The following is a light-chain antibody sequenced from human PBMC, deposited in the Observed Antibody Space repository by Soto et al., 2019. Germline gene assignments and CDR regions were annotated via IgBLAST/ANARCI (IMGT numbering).Light chain of an antibody. J-gene: IGKJ4*01. CDR3: QQRSNWLT. V-gene: IGKV2-24*01. CDR1: ENRVHSDEVAY. CDR2: QIS. Sequence: DIVLTQSPLPSSVTPGQPASLSCASSENRVHSDEVAYQSWLPQRPGQPPRLVIYQISKRFSGIPARFSGSGSWTDFTLTIDSLEPADFAGYYCQQRSNWLTFGGGTKVDIK.